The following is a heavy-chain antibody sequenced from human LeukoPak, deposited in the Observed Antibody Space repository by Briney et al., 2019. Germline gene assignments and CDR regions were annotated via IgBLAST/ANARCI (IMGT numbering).Heavy chain of an antibody. V-gene: IGHV1-69*06. CDR3: ARETSQKGAHYMDV. J-gene: IGHJ6*03. CDR2: IIPMFGTA. D-gene: IGHD3-16*01. Sequence: ASVKVSCKASGGIFSSYVISWVRQAPGQGLEWMGGIIPMFGTANYAQKFQDRVTITADKSTSTDYMELSSLRSEDTAVYYCARETSQKGAHYMDVWGKGTTVTISS. CDR1: GGIFSSYV.